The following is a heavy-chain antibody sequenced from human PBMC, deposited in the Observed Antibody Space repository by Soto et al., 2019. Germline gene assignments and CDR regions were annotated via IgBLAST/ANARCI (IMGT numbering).Heavy chain of an antibody. Sequence: PGGSLRLSCAASGFTFSSYSMNWVRQAPGKGLEWVSSISSSSSYIYYADSVKGRFTISRDNAKNSLDLQMNSLRAEDTAVYYCASNLQFDLTQRNWFDPWGQGTLVTVSS. V-gene: IGHV3-21*01. J-gene: IGHJ5*02. CDR3: ASNLQFDLTQRNWFDP. CDR1: GFTFSSYS. D-gene: IGHD3-9*01. CDR2: ISSSSSYI.